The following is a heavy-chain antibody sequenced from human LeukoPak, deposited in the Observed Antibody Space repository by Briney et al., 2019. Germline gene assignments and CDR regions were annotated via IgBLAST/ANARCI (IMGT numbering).Heavy chain of an antibody. V-gene: IGHV4-59*01. CDR3: ARDYTIFGSSFTFDP. D-gene: IGHD3-3*01. CDR1: GGSISSYY. Sequence: SETLSLTCTVSGGSISSYYWSWIRQTPGKGLEWIGYIYYSGSTNYNPSLKSRVTISVDTSKNQFSLKLSSVTAADTAVYYCARDYTIFGSSFTFDPWGQGTLVTVSS. CDR2: IYYSGST. J-gene: IGHJ5*02.